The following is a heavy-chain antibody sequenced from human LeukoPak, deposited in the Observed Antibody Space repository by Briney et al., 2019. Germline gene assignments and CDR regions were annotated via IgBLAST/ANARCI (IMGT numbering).Heavy chain of an antibody. CDR1: GYSFSTYW. CDR3: ARQSSRLNYYDSSGYYRQAFDI. CDR2: IYPDDSDA. D-gene: IGHD3-22*01. J-gene: IGHJ3*02. V-gene: IGHV5-51*01. Sequence: GESLKISCKSSGYSFSTYWIGWVRQMPGKGLEWMGIIYPDDSDARYSPSFQGQVTLSADKSINTAYLQWSSLKASDTATYYCARQSSRLNYYDSSGYYRQAFDIWGQGTMVTVSS.